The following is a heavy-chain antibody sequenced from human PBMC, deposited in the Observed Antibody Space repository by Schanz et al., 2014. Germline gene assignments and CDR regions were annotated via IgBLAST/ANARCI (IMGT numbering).Heavy chain of an antibody. CDR3: ARVKQGCSDTSCVLDP. V-gene: IGHV4-4*02. CDR2: IIHDGRP. Sequence: QVQLQESGPGLVKPSGTLSLTCAVSGVSISSTNWWHWVRQSPGKGLEWLGEIIHDGRPNYNPSRGSRVTIDLDKSENQFSLELTSVTAADTALYFCARVKQGCSDTSCVLDPWGQGTLVTVSS. D-gene: IGHD2-2*01. J-gene: IGHJ5*02. CDR1: GVSISSTNW.